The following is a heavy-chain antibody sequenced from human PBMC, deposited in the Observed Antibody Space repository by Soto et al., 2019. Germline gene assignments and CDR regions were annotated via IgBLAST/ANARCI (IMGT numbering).Heavy chain of an antibody. Sequence: GGSLRLSCAASGFTVSSNYMSWVRQAPGKGLEWVSVIYSGGSTYYADSVKGRFTISRDNSKNTLYLQMNSLRAKDTAVYYCARNSMSSYYYYGMDVWGQGTTVTVSS. CDR1: GFTVSSNY. CDR3: ARNSMSSYYYYGMDV. V-gene: IGHV3-53*01. CDR2: IYSGGST. J-gene: IGHJ6*02.